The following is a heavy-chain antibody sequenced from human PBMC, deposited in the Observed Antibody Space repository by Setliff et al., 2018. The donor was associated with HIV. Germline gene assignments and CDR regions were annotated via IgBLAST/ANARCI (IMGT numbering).Heavy chain of an antibody. D-gene: IGHD6-13*01. CDR2: IYYTGGT. V-gene: IGHV4-39*07. Sequence: SETLSLTCTVSGGSMSSTIYYWGWIRQPPGKGLAWIGSIYYTGGTYYNPSLKSRVTISVDTSKNQFSLNLTSVTAADTAVYYCARGTTGYSTIWYRNGLTYYYYMDVWGKGTKVTVSS. J-gene: IGHJ6*03. CDR1: GGSMSSTIYY. CDR3: ARGTTGYSTIWYRNGLTYYYYMDV.